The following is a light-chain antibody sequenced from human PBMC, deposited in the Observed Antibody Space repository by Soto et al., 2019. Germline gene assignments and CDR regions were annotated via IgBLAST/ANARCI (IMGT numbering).Light chain of an antibody. Sequence: AIRMTQSPSSLSASTGDRVTITCRASQGISSYLAWYQQKPGKAPKLLIYAASTLQSGVPSRFSGSGSGTDFTLTISCLQSEDFATYYCQQYYSYPPSTFGQGTRREI. J-gene: IGKJ5*01. CDR3: QQYYSYPPST. CDR1: QGISSY. V-gene: IGKV1-8*01. CDR2: AAS.